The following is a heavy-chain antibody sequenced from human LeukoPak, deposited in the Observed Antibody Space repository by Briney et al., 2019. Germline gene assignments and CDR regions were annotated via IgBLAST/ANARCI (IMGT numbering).Heavy chain of an antibody. J-gene: IGHJ4*02. V-gene: IGHV4-39*01. Sequence: SETLSLTCTVSGGSINSNNYFWGWFRQPPGKGLEWIGSISYSGSTYYNPSVQSRVTISEDTSRNQFFLKLTSLTAADTAVYYCARLSRLRSYVDYWGQGTLVTVSS. CDR1: GGSINSNNYF. D-gene: IGHD2/OR15-2a*01. CDR2: ISYSGST. CDR3: ARLSRLRSYVDY.